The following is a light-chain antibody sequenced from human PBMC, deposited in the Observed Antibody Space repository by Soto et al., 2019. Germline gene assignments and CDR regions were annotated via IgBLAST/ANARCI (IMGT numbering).Light chain of an antibody. Sequence: AIQMTQFPSSLSASVGDGVTITCRASQGIRNDLGWYQQKPGKAPKLLIYSASSLQSGVPSRFSGSGSGTDFTLTISSLQPEDFATYFCLQDHTSPLTFGQGTKVDIK. J-gene: IGKJ1*01. CDR1: QGIRND. V-gene: IGKV1-6*01. CDR3: LQDHTSPLT. CDR2: SAS.